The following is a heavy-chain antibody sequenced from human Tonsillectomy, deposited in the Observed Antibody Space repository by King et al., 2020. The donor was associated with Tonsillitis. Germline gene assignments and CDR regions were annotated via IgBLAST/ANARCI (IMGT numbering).Heavy chain of an antibody. J-gene: IGHJ6*02. D-gene: IGHD1-14*01. CDR1: GGSISSYY. CDR2: IYYSGST. CDR3: ARDRVNLSYYNGLDV. Sequence: VQLQESGPGLVKPSETLSLTCTVSGGSISSYYWSWIRQPPGKGLEWIGYIYYSGSTDYNPSLKSRVTMSVDTSKNQFSLKLSSVSAADTAVYYCARDRVNLSYYNGLDVWGQGTTVTVSS. V-gene: IGHV4-59*01.